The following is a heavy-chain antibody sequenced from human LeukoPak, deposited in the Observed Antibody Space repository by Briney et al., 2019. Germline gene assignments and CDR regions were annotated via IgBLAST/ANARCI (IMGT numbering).Heavy chain of an antibody. J-gene: IGHJ4*02. CDR3: ARDLVAVAGYYFGY. V-gene: IGHV3-30*04. D-gene: IGHD6-19*01. Sequence: GGSLRLSCAASGFPFNTYSMHWVRQAPGKGLEWVAVISRDGSNEYYADSVKGRFTISRDNSKNTLYLQMNSLRAEDTAVYYCARDLVAVAGYYFGYWGQGTLVTVSS. CDR1: GFPFNTYS. CDR2: ISRDGSNE.